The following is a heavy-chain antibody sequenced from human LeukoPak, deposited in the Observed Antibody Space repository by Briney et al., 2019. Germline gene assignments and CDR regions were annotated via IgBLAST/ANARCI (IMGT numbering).Heavy chain of an antibody. CDR3: ARYERLSSFDP. J-gene: IGHJ5*02. V-gene: IGHV4-4*07. D-gene: IGHD3-16*01. CDR1: GASLSSYY. CDR2: INASGSS. Sequence: SETLSLTCTVSGASLSSYYWSWIRQPPGKGLEWIGRINASGSSNYNPSLKSRVRSSVDTSKNQFSLELTSVTAENTAVYYCARYERLSSFDPWGQGALVTVPS.